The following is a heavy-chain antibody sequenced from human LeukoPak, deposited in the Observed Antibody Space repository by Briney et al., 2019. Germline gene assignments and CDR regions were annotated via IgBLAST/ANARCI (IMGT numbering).Heavy chain of an antibody. CDR3: ARDLIVVVPAAIRNYYYYGMDV. CDR2: ISSSGSTI. V-gene: IGHV3-11*01. J-gene: IGHJ6*02. Sequence: EGSLRLSCAASGFTFSDYYMSWIRQAPGKGLEWVSYISSSGSTIYYADSVKGRFTISRDNAKNSLYLQMNSLRAEDTAVYYCARDLIVVVPAAIRNYYYYGMDVWGQGTTVTVSS. CDR1: GFTFSDYY. D-gene: IGHD2-2*02.